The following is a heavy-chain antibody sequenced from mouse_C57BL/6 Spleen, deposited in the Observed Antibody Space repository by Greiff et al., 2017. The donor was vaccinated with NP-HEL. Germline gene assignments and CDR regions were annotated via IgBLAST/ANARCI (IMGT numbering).Heavy chain of an antibody. D-gene: IGHD2-4*01. Sequence: EVMLVESGGDLVKPGGSLKLSCAASGFTFSSYGMSWVRQTPDKRLEWVATISSGGSYTYYPDSVKGRFTISRDNAKNTLYLQMSSLKSEDTAMYYCARHGYYDYENYFDYWGQGTTLTVSS. V-gene: IGHV5-6*01. CDR3: ARHGYYDYENYFDY. CDR2: ISSGGSYT. CDR1: GFTFSSYG. J-gene: IGHJ2*01.